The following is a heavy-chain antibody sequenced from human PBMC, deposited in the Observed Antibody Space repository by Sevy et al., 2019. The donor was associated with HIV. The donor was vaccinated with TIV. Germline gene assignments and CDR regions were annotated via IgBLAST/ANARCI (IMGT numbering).Heavy chain of an antibody. CDR1: GFTFSSYA. CDR3: ARDLFSSSWYNYYYYGMDV. D-gene: IGHD6-13*01. CDR2: ISSNGGST. J-gene: IGHJ6*02. V-gene: IGHV3-64*01. Sequence: GGSLRLSCAASGFTFSSYAMHWVHQAPGKGLEYVSAISSNGGSTYYANSVKGRFTISRDNSKNTLYLQMGSLRAEDMAVYYCARDLFSSSWYNYYYYGMDVWGQGTTVTVSS.